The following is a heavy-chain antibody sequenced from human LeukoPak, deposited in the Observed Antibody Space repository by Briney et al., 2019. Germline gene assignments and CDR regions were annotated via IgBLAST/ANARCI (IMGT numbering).Heavy chain of an antibody. J-gene: IGHJ6*03. V-gene: IGHV3-53*01. CDR2: IYSGGST. CDR1: GFTFDDYA. D-gene: IGHD3-9*01. Sequence: PGGSLRLSCAASGFTFDDYAMHWVRQAPGEGLEWVSVIYSGGSTYYADSVKGRFTISRDNSKNTLYLQMNSLRAEDTAVYYCARARYFDWLSVPGYMDVWGKGTTVTISS. CDR3: ARARYFDWLSVPGYMDV.